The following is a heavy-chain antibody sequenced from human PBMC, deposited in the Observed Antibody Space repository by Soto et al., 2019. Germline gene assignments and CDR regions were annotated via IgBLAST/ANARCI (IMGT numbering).Heavy chain of an antibody. CDR3: ARDMYGRQDY. J-gene: IGHJ4*02. CDR2: IYYSGST. CDR1: GGSVSSVSYY. V-gene: IGHV4-61*01. Sequence: QVQLQESGPGLVKPSETLSLTCTVSGGSVSSVSYYWSWIRQPPGKGLEWIGYIYYSGSTIYNPSLTSRVTISVDTSKNQFSLKLSSVTAADTAVYYCARDMYGRQDYWGQGTLVTVSS. D-gene: IGHD2-8*01.